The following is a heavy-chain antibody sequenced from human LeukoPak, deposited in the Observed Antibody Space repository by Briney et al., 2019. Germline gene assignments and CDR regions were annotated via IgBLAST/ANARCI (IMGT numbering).Heavy chain of an antibody. D-gene: IGHD1-26*01. CDR3: ARGRYSGSYFLN. J-gene: IGHJ4*02. CDR2: INHSGST. V-gene: IGHV4-34*01. CDR1: GGSFSGYY. Sequence: SETLSLTCAVYGGSFSGYYWSWIRQPPGKGLEWIGEINHSGSTNYNPSLKSRVTISVDTSKNQFSLKLSSVTAADTAVYYCARGRYSGSYFLNWGRGTLVTVSS.